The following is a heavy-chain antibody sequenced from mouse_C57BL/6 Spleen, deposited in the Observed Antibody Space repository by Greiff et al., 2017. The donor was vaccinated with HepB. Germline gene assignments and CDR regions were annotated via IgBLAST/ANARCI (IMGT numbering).Heavy chain of an antibody. J-gene: IGHJ4*01. CDR2: IYPGDGDT. Sequence: QVQLQQSGPELVKPGASVKISCKASGYAFSSSWMNWVKQRPGKGLEWIGRIYPGDGDTNYNGKFKGKATLTADKSSSTAYMQLSSLTSEDSAVYFCARLDGNDGGDAMDYWGQGTSVTVYS. CDR1: GYAFSSSW. V-gene: IGHV1-82*01. CDR3: ARLDGNDGGDAMDY. D-gene: IGHD2-2*01.